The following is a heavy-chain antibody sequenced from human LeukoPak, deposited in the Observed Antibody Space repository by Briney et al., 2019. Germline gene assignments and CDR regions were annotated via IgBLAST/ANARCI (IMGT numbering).Heavy chain of an antibody. CDR3: SRDNPFGAY. D-gene: IGHD4/OR15-4a*01. Sequence: GGSLRLSCAGSGFTFGSYWMTWVRQAPGKGLEWVANIKQDGSEKHYVDSVKGRFTISRDNAKKSLYLQMNRLRAEDTAVYYCSRDNPFGAYWGQGTLVTVSS. J-gene: IGHJ4*02. CDR2: IKQDGSEK. V-gene: IGHV3-7*03. CDR1: GFTFGSYW.